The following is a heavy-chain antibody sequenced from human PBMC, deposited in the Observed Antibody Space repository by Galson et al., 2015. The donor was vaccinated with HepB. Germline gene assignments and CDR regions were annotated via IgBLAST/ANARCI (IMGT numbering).Heavy chain of an antibody. CDR3: AREMSTTPGFDY. CDR1: GFDVKTHY. J-gene: IGHJ4*02. CDR2: IYRGGSR. D-gene: IGHD5-24*01. Sequence: SLRLSCAASGFDVKTHYISWVRQAPGKGLEWVSVIYRGGSRYYADSVKGRFTISKENSKNTVYLQMNSLRAEDTAIYYCAREMSTTPGFDYGGQGTLLTVTA. V-gene: IGHV3-66*01.